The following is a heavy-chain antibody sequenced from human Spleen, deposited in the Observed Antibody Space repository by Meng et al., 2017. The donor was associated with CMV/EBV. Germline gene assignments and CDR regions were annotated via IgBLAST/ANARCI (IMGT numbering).Heavy chain of an antibody. Sequence: GGSLRLSCAASEFSFSDYGMHWVRQPPGKGLEWVAFIRDDGTNIRYGDSVKGRFTISRDNSKNTLYLHMNTLRVEDTAAYFCGRNWRGNGFDPWGQGISVTVSS. CDR3: GRNWRGNGFDP. J-gene: IGHJ5*01. V-gene: IGHV3-30*02. CDR1: EFSFSDYG. CDR2: IRDDGTNI.